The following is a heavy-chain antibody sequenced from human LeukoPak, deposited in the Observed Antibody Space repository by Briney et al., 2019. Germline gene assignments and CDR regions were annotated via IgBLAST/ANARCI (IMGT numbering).Heavy chain of an antibody. CDR3: ARVTHSGSEGWFDP. J-gene: IGHJ5*02. V-gene: IGHV1-69*05. Sequence: GSSVKVSCKASGGTFSSYAISWVRQAPGQGLEWMGGIIPIFGTANYAQKFQGRVTITTDESTSTAYMELSSLRSEDTVVYYCARVTHSGSEGWFDPWGQGTLVTVSS. CDR1: GGTFSSYA. D-gene: IGHD1-26*01. CDR2: IIPIFGTA.